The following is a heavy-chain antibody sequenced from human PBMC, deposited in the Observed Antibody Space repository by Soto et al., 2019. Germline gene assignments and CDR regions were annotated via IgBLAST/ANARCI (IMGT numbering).Heavy chain of an antibody. D-gene: IGHD3-10*01. J-gene: IGHJ6*02. CDR1: GFTFDDYP. V-gene: IGHV3-9*01. CDR2: INWNSGSI. CDR3: AKDRGSGSYAANYYYYGMDV. Sequence: PGGSLRLSCAASGFTFDDYPMHWVRQAPGKGLEWVSGINWNSGSIGYADSVKGRFTISRDNAKTSLYLQMNSLRAEDTALYYCAKDRGSGSYAANYYYYGMDVWGQGTTVTVSS.